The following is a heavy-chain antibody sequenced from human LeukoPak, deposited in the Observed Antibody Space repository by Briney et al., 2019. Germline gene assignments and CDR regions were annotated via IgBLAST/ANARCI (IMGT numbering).Heavy chain of an antibody. D-gene: IGHD3-10*01. Sequence: SETLSLTCAVYGGSFSGYYWSWIRQPPGKGLEWIGEINHSGSTKYNPSLKSRVTISVDTSKNQFSLKLTSVTAADTAVYYCARYGSGSYSDDHFQHWGQGTLVTVSS. CDR3: ARYGSGSYSDDHFQH. CDR2: INHSGST. V-gene: IGHV4-34*01. J-gene: IGHJ1*01. CDR1: GGSFSGYY.